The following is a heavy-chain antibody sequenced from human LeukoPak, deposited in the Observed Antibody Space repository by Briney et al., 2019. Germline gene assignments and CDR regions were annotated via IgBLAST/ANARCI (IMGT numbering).Heavy chain of an antibody. CDR1: GFTFSSYG. D-gene: IGHD3-22*01. CDR2: IRYDGSNK. J-gene: IGHJ4*02. CDR3: ARVKAYYYDSSGYEFDY. V-gene: IGHV3-30*02. Sequence: GGSLRLSCAASGFTFSSYGMHWVRQAPGKGLEWVAFIRYDGSNKYYADSVKGRFTISRDNSKNTLYLQMNSLRAEDTAVYYCARVKAYYYDSSGYEFDYWGQGTLVTVSS.